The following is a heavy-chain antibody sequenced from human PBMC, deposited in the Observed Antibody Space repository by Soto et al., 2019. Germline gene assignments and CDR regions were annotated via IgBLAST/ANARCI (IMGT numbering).Heavy chain of an antibody. CDR3: ARAGGQYYHDSSGLLDY. CDR1: GGSISSSNW. D-gene: IGHD3-22*01. V-gene: IGHV4-4*02. CDR2: IYHSGST. Sequence: PSETLSLTCAVSGGSISSSNWWSWVRQPPGKGLEWIGEIYHSGSTNYNPSLKSRVTTSVDKSKNQFSLKLSSVTAADTAVYYCARAGGQYYHDSSGLLDYWGPGTRVTVSS. J-gene: IGHJ4*02.